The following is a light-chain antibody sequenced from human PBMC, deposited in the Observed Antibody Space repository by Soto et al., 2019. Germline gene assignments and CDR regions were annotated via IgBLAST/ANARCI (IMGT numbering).Light chain of an antibody. V-gene: IGKV4-1*01. CDR3: QQYYSPWT. CDR2: WAS. Sequence: DIVLTQSPDSLAVSLGERATINCKSSQSVLYSSNNKNYLAWCQQKPGQPPKLLIYWASIRESGVPDRFSGSGSGTDFTLTISNLQAEDVAVYYCQQYYSPWTFGQGTKVEIK. CDR1: QSVLYSSNNKNY. J-gene: IGKJ1*01.